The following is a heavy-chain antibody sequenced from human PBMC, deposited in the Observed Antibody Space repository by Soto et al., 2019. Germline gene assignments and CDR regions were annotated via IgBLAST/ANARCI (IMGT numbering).Heavy chain of an antibody. CDR1: GGTFSSYA. CDR2: IIPIFGTA. V-gene: IGHV1-69*13. CDR3: ARVGTVTTFDY. J-gene: IGHJ4*02. Sequence: GASVKVSCKASGGTFSSYAISWVRQAPGQGLEWMGGIIPIFGTANYAQKFQGRVTITADESTSTAYMELSSLRSEDTAAYYCARVGTVTTFDYWGQGTLVTVSS. D-gene: IGHD4-17*01.